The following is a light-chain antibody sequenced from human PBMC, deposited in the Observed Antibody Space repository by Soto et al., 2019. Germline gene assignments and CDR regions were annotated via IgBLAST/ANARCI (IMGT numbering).Light chain of an antibody. V-gene: IGKV1-5*01. CDR3: QQYSRSPRT. Sequence: DIQMTQSPSTLSASVGDRVAITCRASQNIGSRLAWYQQKPDEAPKLLIYDASSLESGVPLRFGGSGSGTDFTLIISRLEPEDFAVYYCQQYSRSPRTFGQGTKVDIK. CDR1: QNIGSR. J-gene: IGKJ1*01. CDR2: DAS.